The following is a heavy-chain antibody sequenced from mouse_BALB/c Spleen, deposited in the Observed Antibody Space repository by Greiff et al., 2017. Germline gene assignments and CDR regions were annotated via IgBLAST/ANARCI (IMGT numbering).Heavy chain of an antibody. J-gene: IGHJ2*01. Sequence: VQLQQSGAEFVKPGASVKLSCTASGFNIKDSYMHWVKQRPEQGLEWIGRIDPANGNTKYDPKFQGKATITADTASNTVYLQLSSLTSEDTAVYYCARSNGSISYWGQGTTLTVSA. D-gene: IGHD1-1*01. CDR2: IDPANGNT. CDR3: ARSNGSISY. CDR1: GFNIKDSY. V-gene: IGHV14-3*02.